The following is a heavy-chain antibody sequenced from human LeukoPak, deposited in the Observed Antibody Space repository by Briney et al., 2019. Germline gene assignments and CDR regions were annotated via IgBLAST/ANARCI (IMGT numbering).Heavy chain of an antibody. CDR1: GFTFTTYS. J-gene: IGHJ4*02. D-gene: IGHD4-17*01. V-gene: IGHV3-48*01. Sequence: PGGSLRLSCTASGFTFTTYSMNWVRQGPGKGLEWLSYISSGSGTIYYGDAVKGRFTISRDNAKNSLYLQMNSLRVEDTAVYYCARSRTAVTAAFDYWGQGTLVTVSS. CDR3: ARSRTAVTAAFDY. CDR2: ISSGSGTI.